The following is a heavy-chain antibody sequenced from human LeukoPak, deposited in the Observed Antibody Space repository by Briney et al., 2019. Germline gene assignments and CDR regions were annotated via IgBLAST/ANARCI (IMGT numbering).Heavy chain of an antibody. CDR3: ARSTYYDMLTGALSSHYFDY. J-gene: IGHJ4*02. Sequence: SETLSLTCGVYGGSFSGYSWTWIRQSPGKGLEWIGEINHSGSTTYNPSLRSRLSVSVDTPKNQFSLKLSSVTAADTAVFYCARSTYYDMLTGALSSHYFDYWGQGTLATVSS. CDR1: GGSFSGYS. V-gene: IGHV4-34*01. D-gene: IGHD3-9*01. CDR2: INHSGST.